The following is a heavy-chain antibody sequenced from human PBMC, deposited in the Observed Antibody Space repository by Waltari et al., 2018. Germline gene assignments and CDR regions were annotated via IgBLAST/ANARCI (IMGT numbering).Heavy chain of an antibody. D-gene: IGHD6-13*01. J-gene: IGHJ3*02. Sequence: QVQLVQSGAEVKKPGASVKVSCKVSGYTLTELSMHWVRQAPGKGLEWMGVFDPEDGETIYVLNFQGRVTMTEDTATDTAYMELSSLRSEDTAVYYCATDRGIAAAGQKSYAFDIWGQGTMVTVSS. CDR3: ATDRGIAAAGQKSYAFDI. V-gene: IGHV1-24*01. CDR2: FDPEDGET. CDR1: GYTLTELS.